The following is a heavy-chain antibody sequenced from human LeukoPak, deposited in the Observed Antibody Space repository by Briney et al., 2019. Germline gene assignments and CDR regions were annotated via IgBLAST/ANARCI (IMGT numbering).Heavy chain of an antibody. V-gene: IGHV1-8*01. J-gene: IGHJ5*02. D-gene: IGHD3-9*01. CDR1: GYTFTSYA. CDR3: ARGGVRYFDWDLFPQTSNLFDP. CDR2: TNPNSGNT. Sequence: ASLTVSCTPSGYTFTSYAINWVRPATGEGLEILGWTNPNSGNTGYAQKCQGRVTMTKNTSTSTAYMELSSLRSEDTAVYYCARGGVRYFDWDLFPQTSNLFDPWGQGTLVTVSS.